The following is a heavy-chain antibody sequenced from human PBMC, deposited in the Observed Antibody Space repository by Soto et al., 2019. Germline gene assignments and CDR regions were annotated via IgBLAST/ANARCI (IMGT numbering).Heavy chain of an antibody. CDR3: ATYYDFWSGYYSPYYYYAMDV. J-gene: IGHJ6*02. Sequence: PGGSLRLSCAASGFTFTSYTMHWVRQAPGKGLEWVAVISFDENNEYYADSVKGRFTISRDSSKNTLYLQMNSLKAEDTAVYYCATYYDFWSGYYSPYYYYAMDVWGQGTTVTVSS. V-gene: IGHV3-30-3*01. D-gene: IGHD3-3*01. CDR2: ISFDENNE. CDR1: GFTFTSYT.